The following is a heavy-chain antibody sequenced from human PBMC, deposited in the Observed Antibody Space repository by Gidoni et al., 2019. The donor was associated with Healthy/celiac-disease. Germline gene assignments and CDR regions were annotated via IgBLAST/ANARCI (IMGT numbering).Heavy chain of an antibody. CDR1: GGCISSGGYY. V-gene: IGHV4-31*03. Sequence: QVQLQESGPGLVKPSQTLSLTCTVSGGCISSGGYYWSWIRQHPGKGLEWIGYIYYSGSTYYNPSLKSRVTISVDTSKNQFSLKLSSVTAADTAVYYCARHYDFWSGYPMGLYGMDVWGQGTTVTVSS. D-gene: IGHD3-3*01. CDR3: ARHYDFWSGYPMGLYGMDV. J-gene: IGHJ6*02. CDR2: IYYSGST.